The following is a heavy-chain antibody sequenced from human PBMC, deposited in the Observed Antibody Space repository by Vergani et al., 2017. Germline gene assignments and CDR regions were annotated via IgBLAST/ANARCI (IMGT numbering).Heavy chain of an antibody. V-gene: IGHV3-23*01. CDR1: GFTFSACP. CDR2: ISARYPST. Sequence: EVQLLQSGGGVIQPGGSVRLSCAASGFTFSACPMTWVRQAPGKGLEWVSAISARYPSTYYADSVKGRFTISRDNSKNMLYLQMNSLRAEDTGVYYCARRGDYGNAFDIWGQGTMVTVSS. CDR3: ARRGDYGNAFDI. D-gene: IGHD4-17*01. J-gene: IGHJ3*02.